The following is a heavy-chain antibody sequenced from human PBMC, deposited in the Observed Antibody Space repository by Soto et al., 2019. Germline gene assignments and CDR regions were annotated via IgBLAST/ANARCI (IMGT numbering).Heavy chain of an antibody. CDR1: GLSLSTSGMC. CDR3: ARMGQYYDILTGYWSGYYFDY. D-gene: IGHD3-9*01. V-gene: IGHV2-70*11. CDR2: IDWDDDK. Sequence: SGPTLVNPTQTLTLTFTVSGLSLSTSGMCVSWIRQPPGKALEWLARIDWDDDKYYSTSLKTRLTISKDTSKNQVVLTMTNMDPVDTATYYCARMGQYYDILTGYWSGYYFDYWGQGTLVTVSS. J-gene: IGHJ4*02.